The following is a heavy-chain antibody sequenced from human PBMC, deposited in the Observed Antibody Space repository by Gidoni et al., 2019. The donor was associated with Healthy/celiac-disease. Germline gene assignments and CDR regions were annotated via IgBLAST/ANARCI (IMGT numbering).Heavy chain of an antibody. CDR3: ASLGYSYGYDYYYGMDV. CDR2: IIPIFGTA. D-gene: IGHD5-18*01. Sequence: QVQLVQSGAEVKKPGSSVKVSCKASGGTFSSYAISWVRQAPGQGLEWMGGIIPIFGTANDAQKFQGRVMITADESTSTAYMELSSLRSEDTAVYYCASLGYSYGYDYYYGMDVWGQGTTVTVSS. V-gene: IGHV1-69*01. CDR1: GGTFSSYA. J-gene: IGHJ6*02.